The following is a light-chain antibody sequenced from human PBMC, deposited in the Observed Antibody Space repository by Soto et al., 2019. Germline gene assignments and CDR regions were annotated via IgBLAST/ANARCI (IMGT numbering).Light chain of an antibody. CDR3: SSHAGINNVV. V-gene: IGLV2-8*01. Sequence: QSALTQPRSVSGSPGQSVTISCTGISSDVGGSNHVSWYRHHPDKAPKLMIYEVTKRPSGVPDRFSGSKSGNTASLTVSGLQAEDEADYYCSSHAGINNVVFGGGTKLTVL. CDR1: SSDVGGSNH. CDR2: EVT. J-gene: IGLJ3*02.